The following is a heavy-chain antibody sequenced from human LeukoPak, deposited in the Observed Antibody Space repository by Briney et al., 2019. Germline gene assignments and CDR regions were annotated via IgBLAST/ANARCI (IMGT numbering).Heavy chain of an antibody. Sequence: PGGSLRLSCAASGFTFSSYSMNWVRQAPGKGLEWVSSISSSSYIYYADSVKGRFTISRDNAKNSLYLQMNSLRAEDTAVYYCARDWSGWYAFDIWGQGTMVTVSS. J-gene: IGHJ3*02. D-gene: IGHD6-19*01. V-gene: IGHV3-21*01. CDR1: GFTFSSYS. CDR2: ISSSSYI. CDR3: ARDWSGWYAFDI.